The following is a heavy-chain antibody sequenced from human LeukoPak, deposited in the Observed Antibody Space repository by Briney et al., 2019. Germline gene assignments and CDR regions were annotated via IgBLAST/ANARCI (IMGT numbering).Heavy chain of an antibody. Sequence: GASVKVSCKASGYTFTGYYMHWVRQAPGQGLEWMGWINPNSGGTNYAQKFQGRVTMTRDTSISTAYMELSRLRSDDTAVYYCAREAGGYDYSRYYYGMDVWGQGTTVTVSS. V-gene: IGHV1-2*02. J-gene: IGHJ6*02. CDR3: AREAGGYDYSRYYYGMDV. CDR1: GYTFTGYY. CDR2: INPNSGGT. D-gene: IGHD5-12*01.